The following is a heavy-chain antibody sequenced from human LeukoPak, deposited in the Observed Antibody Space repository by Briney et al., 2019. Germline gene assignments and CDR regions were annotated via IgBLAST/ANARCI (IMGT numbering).Heavy chain of an antibody. J-gene: IGHJ4*02. Sequence: GGSLRLSCAASGFTFSSYWMYWVRQAPGKGLVCVSRINSDGSSTSCADSVKGRFIISRDNAKNTLYLQMNGLRAEDTAVYYCARRGAGTGTTDYWGQGTLVTVSS. V-gene: IGHV3-74*01. CDR2: INSDGSST. CDR1: GFTFSSYW. D-gene: IGHD1-1*01. CDR3: ARRGAGTGTTDY.